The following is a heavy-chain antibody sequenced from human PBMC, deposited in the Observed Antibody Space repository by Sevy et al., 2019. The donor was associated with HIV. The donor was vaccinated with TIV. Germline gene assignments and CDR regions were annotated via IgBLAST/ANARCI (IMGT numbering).Heavy chain of an antibody. Sequence: GGSLKISCAASGFSFSSSSMNWLRQAPGKGLEWLAYITRDGKTKYYADFVKGRFTISRDNAQNSLFLQLNSLRDDDTAVYYCARDYSGSYYRFDLWGHGTLVTVSS. CDR3: ARDYSGSYYRFDL. D-gene: IGHD1-26*01. CDR1: GFSFSSSS. J-gene: IGHJ4*01. V-gene: IGHV3-48*02. CDR2: ITRDGKTK.